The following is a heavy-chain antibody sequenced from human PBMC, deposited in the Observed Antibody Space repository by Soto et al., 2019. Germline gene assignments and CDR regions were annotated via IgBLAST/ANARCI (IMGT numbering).Heavy chain of an antibody. J-gene: IGHJ6*02. CDR1: GGTFSSYA. D-gene: IGHD3-3*01. Sequence: SVKVSCKASGGTFSSYAISWVRQAPGQGLEWMGGIIPIFGTANYAQKFQGRVTITADESTSTAYMELSSLRSEDTAVYYCARASYYDFWSGYYTPPYYYGMDVWGQGTTVTVSS. CDR2: IIPIFGTA. V-gene: IGHV1-69*13. CDR3: ARASYYDFWSGYYTPPYYYGMDV.